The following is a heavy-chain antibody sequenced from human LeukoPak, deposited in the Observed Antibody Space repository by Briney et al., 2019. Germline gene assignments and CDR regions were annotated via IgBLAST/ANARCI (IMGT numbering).Heavy chain of an antibody. CDR2: ISYDGSNK. D-gene: IGHD5-18*01. CDR1: GFTFSGYA. CDR3: ARSSRGYSYGYYFDY. J-gene: IGHJ4*02. Sequence: GGSLRLSCAASGFTFSGYAMHWVRQAPGKGLEWVAVISYDGSNKYYADSVKGRFIISRDNSKNTLYLQMNSLRAEDTAVYYCARSSRGYSYGYYFDYWGQGTLVTVSS. V-gene: IGHV3-30*04.